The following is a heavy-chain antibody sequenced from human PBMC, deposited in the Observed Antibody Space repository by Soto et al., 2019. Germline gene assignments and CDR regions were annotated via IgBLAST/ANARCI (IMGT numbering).Heavy chain of an antibody. D-gene: IGHD3-10*01. CDR3: ARAGITMVRGVFDYYYGMDV. J-gene: IGHJ6*02. CDR1: GFTFSSYD. CDR2: IGTAGDT. Sequence: EVQLVESGGGLVQPGGSLRLSCAASGFTFSSYDMHWVRQATGKGLEWVSAIGTAGDTYYPGSVKGRFTISRENAKNSLYFQMNSLRAGDTAVYYCARAGITMVRGVFDYYYGMDVWGQGTTVTVSS. V-gene: IGHV3-13*01.